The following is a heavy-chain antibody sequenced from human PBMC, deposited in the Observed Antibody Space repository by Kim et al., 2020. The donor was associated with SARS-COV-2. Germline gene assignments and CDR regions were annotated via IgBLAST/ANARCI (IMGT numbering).Heavy chain of an antibody. Sequence: SDTLSLDCTLSGGSVDSSNHYWTWVRQPPGKRLEWVGYIYHTWSYNYNPSLRSRLSISMDTSKNQFSLKLRSATAADTAVYYCARVGDSGWYTWGYWWF. CDR3: ARVGDSGWYTWGYWWF. J-gene: IGHJ5*01. D-gene: IGHD6-19*01. V-gene: IGHV4-61*01. CDR1: GGSVDSSNHY. CDR2: IYHTWSY.